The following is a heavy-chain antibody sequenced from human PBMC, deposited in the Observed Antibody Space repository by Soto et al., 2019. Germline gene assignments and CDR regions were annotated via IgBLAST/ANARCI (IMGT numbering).Heavy chain of an antibody. CDR3: ARGVPPMIVVVIISGGMDV. CDR2: ISSSSYI. V-gene: IGHV3-21*01. J-gene: IGHJ6*02. Sequence: GGSLRLSCAASGFTFSSYSMNWVRQAPGKGLEWVSSISSSSYIYYADSVKGRFTISRDNAKNSLYLQMNSLRAEDRAVYYCARGVPPMIVVVIISGGMDVWGQGTTVTVS. D-gene: IGHD3-22*01. CDR1: GFTFSSYS.